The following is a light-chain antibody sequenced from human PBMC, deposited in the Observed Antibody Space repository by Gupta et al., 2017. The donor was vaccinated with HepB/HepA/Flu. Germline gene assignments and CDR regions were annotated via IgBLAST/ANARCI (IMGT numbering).Light chain of an antibody. Sequence: SYDLTQPLSVSVSPGQTATITCGGDKLGNKYASWYQQKPGHSPVLVIYQDDKRPSGIPERFSASNSGKTATLTISGTQALDEADYYCQAWDSSTDVVFGGGTKLTVL. J-gene: IGLJ2*01. V-gene: IGLV3-1*01. CDR3: QAWDSSTDVV. CDR1: KLGNKY. CDR2: QDD.